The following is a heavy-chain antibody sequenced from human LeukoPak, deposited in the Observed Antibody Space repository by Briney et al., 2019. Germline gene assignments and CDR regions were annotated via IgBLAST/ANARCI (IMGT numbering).Heavy chain of an antibody. CDR1: GGTFSSYT. V-gene: IGHV1-69*02. Sequence: SVKVSCKASGGTFSSYTISWVRQAPGQGLEWMGRIMPILGIANYAQKFQGRVTITADKSTSTAYMELSSLRSEDAAVYYCAILNEVAAAGTTPDYYYGMDVWGQGTTVTVSS. J-gene: IGHJ6*02. D-gene: IGHD6-13*01. CDR2: IMPILGIA. CDR3: AILNEVAAAGTTPDYYYGMDV.